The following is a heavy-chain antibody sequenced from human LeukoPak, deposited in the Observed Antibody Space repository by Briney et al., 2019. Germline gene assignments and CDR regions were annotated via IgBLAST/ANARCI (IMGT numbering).Heavy chain of an antibody. Sequence: ASVKVSCKASGGTFSSYAISWVRQAPGQGLEWMGGIIPIFGTANYAQKFQGRVTITADKSTSTAYMELSSLRSDDTAVYYCAVLSSSGYHPSPDAFDIWGQGTMVTVSS. CDR1: GGTFSSYA. J-gene: IGHJ3*02. CDR2: IIPIFGTA. V-gene: IGHV1-69*06. CDR3: AVLSSSGYHPSPDAFDI. D-gene: IGHD3-22*01.